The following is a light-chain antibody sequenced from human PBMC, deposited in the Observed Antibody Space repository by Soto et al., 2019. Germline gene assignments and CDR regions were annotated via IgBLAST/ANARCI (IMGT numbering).Light chain of an antibody. V-gene: IGKV3-20*01. CDR3: QQYGSSPWT. CDR1: QSVSSSY. Sequence: EIVLTQSPGTLSLSPGERATLSCRASQSVSSSYLAWYQQKPGQAPRLLIYGASSRATGIPDRFSGSGSGTDFNLTISRLEPEACAVYYCQQYGSSPWTFGQGTKVEIK. CDR2: GAS. J-gene: IGKJ1*01.